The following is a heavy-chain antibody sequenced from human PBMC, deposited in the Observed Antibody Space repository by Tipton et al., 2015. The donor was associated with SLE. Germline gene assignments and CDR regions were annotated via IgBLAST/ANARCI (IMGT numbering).Heavy chain of an antibody. CDR1: GFTFSSYS. J-gene: IGHJ3*02. CDR2: IKQDGSEK. D-gene: IGHD2-21*02. V-gene: IGHV3-7*01. Sequence: SLRLSCAASGFTFSSYSMNWVRQAPGKGLEWMANIKQDGSEKYYVDSVKGRFTTSRDNAKNSLYLQMNSLRAEDTAVYYCVRVVDCGGDCSPGAFDMWGQGTMVTVSS. CDR3: VRVVDCGGDCSPGAFDM.